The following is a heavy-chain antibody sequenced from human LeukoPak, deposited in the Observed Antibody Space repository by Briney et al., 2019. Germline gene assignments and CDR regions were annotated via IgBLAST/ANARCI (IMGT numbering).Heavy chain of an antibody. CDR1: GFTLSSYA. CDR2: ISHDERTK. J-gene: IGHJ4*02. D-gene: IGHD5-24*01. V-gene: IGHV3-30*04. CDR3: ARPSPPGDGYNPPDY. Sequence: GGSLRLSCTGSGFTLSSYAVHWVRQAPGKGLEWVAVISHDERTKYYADSMKGRITISRDNSKNTVFLQMNNLRTEDTAVYFCARPSPPGDGYNPPDYWGQGTLVTVSS.